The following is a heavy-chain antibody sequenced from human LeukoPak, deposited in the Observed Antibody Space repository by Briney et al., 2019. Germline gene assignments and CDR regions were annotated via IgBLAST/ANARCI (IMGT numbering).Heavy chain of an antibody. J-gene: IGHJ4*02. Sequence: GASVKVSCKASGYTFTSYGISWVRQAPGQGLEWMGGIIPIFGTANYAQKFQGRVTITADESTSTAYMELSSLRSEDTAVYYCARGPLTVVTPWASFDYWGQGTLVTVSS. CDR2: IIPIFGTA. V-gene: IGHV1-69*13. D-gene: IGHD4-23*01. CDR3: ARGPLTVVTPWASFDY. CDR1: GYTFTSYG.